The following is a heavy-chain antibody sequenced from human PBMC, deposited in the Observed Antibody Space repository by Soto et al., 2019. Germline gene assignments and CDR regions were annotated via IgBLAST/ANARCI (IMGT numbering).Heavy chain of an antibody. V-gene: IGHV4-39*02. CDR3: ATEPDYDILTGYGYPGDLNWFDP. CDR2: IYYSGST. Sequence: PSETLSLTCTVSGGSISSSSYYWGWIRQPPGKGLEWIGSIYYSGSTYYNPSLKSRVTISVDTSKNRFSLKLSSVTAADTAVYYCATEPDYDILTGYGYPGDLNWFDPWGQGTLVTVSS. J-gene: IGHJ5*02. D-gene: IGHD3-9*01. CDR1: GGSISSSSYY.